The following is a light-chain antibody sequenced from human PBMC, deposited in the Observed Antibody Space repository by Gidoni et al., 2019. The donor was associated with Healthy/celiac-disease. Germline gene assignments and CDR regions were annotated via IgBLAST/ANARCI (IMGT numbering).Light chain of an antibody. CDR3: KQNRRAPLT. CDR1: QSLVHTNGYNY. CDR2: LGS. J-gene: IGKJ4*01. Sequence: VMTQFPLPLSVTPGGSASSACRSSQSLVHTNGYNYLAWYLQKPGQSPQLLIYLGSHRAPGVPDRFSGSGPGTEFTLTISRVEAEDVGVYFCKQNRRAPLTFGGGTKVE. V-gene: IGKV2-28*01.